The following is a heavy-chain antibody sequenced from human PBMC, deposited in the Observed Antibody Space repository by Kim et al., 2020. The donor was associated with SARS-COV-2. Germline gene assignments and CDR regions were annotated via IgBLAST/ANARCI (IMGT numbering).Heavy chain of an antibody. CDR2: IYYSGST. CDR1: GGSISSSSYY. CDR3: ARTATYYYDSSGYYPGKHAFDI. V-gene: IGHV4-39*01. Sequence: SETLSLTCTVSGGSISSSSYYWGWIRQPPGKGLEWIGSIYYSGSTYYNPSLKSRVTISVDTSKNQFSLKLSSVTAADTAVYYCARTATYYYDSSGYYPGKHAFDIWGQGTMVTVSS. J-gene: IGHJ3*02. D-gene: IGHD3-22*01.